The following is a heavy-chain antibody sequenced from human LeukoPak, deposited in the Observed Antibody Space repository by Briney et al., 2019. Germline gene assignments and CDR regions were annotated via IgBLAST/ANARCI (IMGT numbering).Heavy chain of an antibody. CDR3: ARVVRSSSHYEYYFDS. D-gene: IGHD3-22*01. Sequence: PSQTLSLTCAVSGGPISSGGYSWSWIRQPPGKGLEWIGYIYHSGSTYYNPSLKSRVTISVDNSKNQFSLKLSSVTAADTAVYYCARVVRSSSHYEYYFDSWGQGTLVAVFS. CDR1: GGPISSGGYS. V-gene: IGHV4-30-2*01. CDR2: IYHSGST. J-gene: IGHJ4*02.